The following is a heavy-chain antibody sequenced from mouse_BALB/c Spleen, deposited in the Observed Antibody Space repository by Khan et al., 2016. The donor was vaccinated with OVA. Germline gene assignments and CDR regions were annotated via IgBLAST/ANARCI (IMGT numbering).Heavy chain of an antibody. V-gene: IGHV1-5*01. CDR1: GSIFTNYY. Sequence: VQLQQSGTVLARPGSSVKMSCKASGSIFTNYYMHWVKQRPGQGLEWFGGIFPGNSDNSYNQNFKGKAKLTAVTSASTAYMELSGLTSEDSAVYYCSRAGFGAFAYWGQGTLVTVSA. D-gene: IGHD3-1*01. J-gene: IGHJ3*01. CDR2: IFPGNSDN. CDR3: SRAGFGAFAY.